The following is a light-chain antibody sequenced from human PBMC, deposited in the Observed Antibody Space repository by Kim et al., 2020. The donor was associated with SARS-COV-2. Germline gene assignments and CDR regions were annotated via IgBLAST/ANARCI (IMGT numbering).Light chain of an antibody. J-gene: IGKJ4*01. CDR1: QGISSY. Sequence: AIRMTQSPSSFSASTGDRVTITCRASQGISSYLAWYQQKPGKAPKLLIYAASTLQSGVPSSFSGSGSGTDFNLTISYLQSEDFATYYCQQYSIYPLTFGGGNKVDIK. V-gene: IGKV1-8*01. CDR2: AAS. CDR3: QQYSIYPLT.